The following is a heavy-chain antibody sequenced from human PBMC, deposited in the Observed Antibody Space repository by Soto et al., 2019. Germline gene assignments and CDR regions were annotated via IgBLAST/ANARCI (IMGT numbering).Heavy chain of an antibody. Sequence: SETLSCTGADHGGSVSGHCWSCLRQRPGKGLDWIGEINHGGSTNYYPSTKSRVTISIYTSKNQFSLKRSYVTAADTAVYYCASGGQTIIPKDWGQGTLVTVSS. CDR3: ASGGQTIIPKD. V-gene: IGHV4-34*01. CDR1: GGSVSGHC. CDR2: INHGGST. J-gene: IGHJ4*02. D-gene: IGHD5-12*01.